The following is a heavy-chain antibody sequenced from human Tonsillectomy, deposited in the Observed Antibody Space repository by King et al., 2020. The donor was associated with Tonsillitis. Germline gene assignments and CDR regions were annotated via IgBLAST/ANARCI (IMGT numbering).Heavy chain of an antibody. Sequence: QLQESGPGLVKPSQTLSLTCTVSGGSFIRGGYYWNWIRQHPGKGLEWIGYIYYSGNTYYNPSLRSRVTMTVDTFKNQFSLKLTSVTAADTAVYYCARGFYESSGYYPPDYWGQGTLVTVSS. CDR2: IYYSGNT. V-gene: IGHV4-31*03. D-gene: IGHD3-22*01. CDR1: GGSFIRGGYY. CDR3: ARGFYESSGYYPPDY. J-gene: IGHJ4*02.